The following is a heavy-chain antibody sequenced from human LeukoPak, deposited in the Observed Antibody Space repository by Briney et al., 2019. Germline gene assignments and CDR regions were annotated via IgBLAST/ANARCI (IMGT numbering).Heavy chain of an antibody. V-gene: IGHV4-34*01. Sequence: PSETLSLTCAVYGGSFSGYYWSWIRQPPGKGLEWIGEINHRGTTNYNPSPKSRITISLDTSKNHFSLRLSSVTAADTAVYYCARGRLGGSGSYYHNWFDPWGQGTLVTVSS. CDR1: GGSFSGYY. D-gene: IGHD3-10*01. CDR2: INHRGTT. J-gene: IGHJ5*02. CDR3: ARGRLGGSGSYYHNWFDP.